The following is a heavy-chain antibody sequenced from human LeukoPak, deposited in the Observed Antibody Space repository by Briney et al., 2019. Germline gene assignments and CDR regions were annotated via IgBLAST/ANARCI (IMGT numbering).Heavy chain of an antibody. CDR2: IIPIFGTA. D-gene: IGHD3-9*01. V-gene: IGHV1-69*05. CDR3: ARHEGYYDILTGELGGAGFDY. CDR1: GATFSSYA. J-gene: IGHJ4*02. Sequence: GASVKVSCKASGATFSSYAISWVRQAPGQGLEWMGGIIPIFGTANYEQKFQGRVTITTDESTSTAYMELSSLRSEDTAVYYCARHEGYYDILTGELGGAGFDYWGQGTLVTVSS.